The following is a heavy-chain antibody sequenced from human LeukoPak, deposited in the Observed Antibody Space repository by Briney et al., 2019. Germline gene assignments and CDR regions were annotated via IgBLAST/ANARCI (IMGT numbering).Heavy chain of an antibody. V-gene: IGHV3-48*04. CDR1: GFTFSHYG. D-gene: IGHD5-12*01. Sequence: GGSLRLSCATSGFTFSHYGMNWVRQAPGKGLEWVSYISSSGSTIYYADSVKGRFTISRDNAKNSLYLQMNSLRAEDTAVYYCARERMDTMGDAFDIWGQGTMVTVSS. CDR2: ISSSGSTI. J-gene: IGHJ3*02. CDR3: ARERMDTMGDAFDI.